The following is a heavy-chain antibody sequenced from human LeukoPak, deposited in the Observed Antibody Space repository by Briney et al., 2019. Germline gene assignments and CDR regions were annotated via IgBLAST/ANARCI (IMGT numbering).Heavy chain of an antibody. V-gene: IGHV3-72*01. CDR2: SRNKANSYAT. CDR1: GFSFSDHY. D-gene: IGHD3-10*01. Sequence: GGSLRLSCAASGFSFSDHYMDWVRQAPGKGVEWVGRSRNKANSYATEYAASVEGRLTISRDDSKNSLFLQMNSLKTEDTAVYYCARYDGSYYDYWGQGTLVTVSS. CDR3: ARYDGSYYDY. J-gene: IGHJ4*02.